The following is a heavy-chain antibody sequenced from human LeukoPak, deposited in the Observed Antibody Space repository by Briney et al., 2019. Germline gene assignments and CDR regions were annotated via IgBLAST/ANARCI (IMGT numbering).Heavy chain of an antibody. V-gene: IGHV3-30*02. CDR1: GFTFSSYG. CDR2: IRYDGSNK. Sequence: GGSLRLSCAASGFTFSSYGMHWVRQAPGKGLEWVAFIRYDGSNKYYADSMKGRFTISRDNSKNTLYLQMNSLRAEDTAVYYCARDRDDFWYYYYMDVWGKGTTVTVSS. J-gene: IGHJ6*03. CDR3: ARDRDDFWYYYYMDV. D-gene: IGHD3-3*01.